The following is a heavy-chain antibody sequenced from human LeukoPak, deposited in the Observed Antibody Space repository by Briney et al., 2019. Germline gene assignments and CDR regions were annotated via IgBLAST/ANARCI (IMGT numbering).Heavy chain of an antibody. V-gene: IGHV4-39*01. Sequence: SKTLSLTCIVSGGISSSYYWGWVRQPPGKGLEWVASNTGATYYNPSLKSRLTISVDTSKSQFSLGLSSVTAADTAVYYCARIPYYYDSTVPRWAFDVWDQGTMVTVSS. J-gene: IGHJ3*01. CDR2: NTGAT. D-gene: IGHD3-22*01. CDR3: ARIPYYYDSTVPRWAFDV. CDR1: GGISSSYY.